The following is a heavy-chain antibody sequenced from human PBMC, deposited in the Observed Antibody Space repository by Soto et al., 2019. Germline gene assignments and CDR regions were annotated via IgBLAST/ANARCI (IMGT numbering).Heavy chain of an antibody. CDR2: INLNSGGT. V-gene: IGHV1-2*04. Sequence: QVQLVQSGAEVKKPGASVKVSCKASGYTFTGYYMHWVRQAPGQGLEWMGWINLNSGGTNYAQKLQGWVTMTRDTSISTAYMELSRLRSDDTAVYYCARQLSPYTCFDYWGQGTLVTVSS. J-gene: IGHJ4*02. CDR1: GYTFTGYY. CDR3: ARQLSPYTCFDY. D-gene: IGHD2-2*02.